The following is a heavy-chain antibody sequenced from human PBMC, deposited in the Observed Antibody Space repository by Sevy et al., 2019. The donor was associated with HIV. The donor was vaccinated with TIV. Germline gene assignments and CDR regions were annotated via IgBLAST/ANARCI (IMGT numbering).Heavy chain of an antibody. CDR1: GGSISSSSYY. V-gene: IGHV4-39*01. J-gene: IGHJ3*02. Sequence: SETLSLTCTVSGGSISSSSYYWGWIRQPPGKGLEWIGSIYYSGSPYYNPSLKSRVTISVDTSKNQFSLKLSSVTAADTAVYYCASHYGSGSYAAFDIWGQGTLVTVSS. CDR3: ASHYGSGSYAAFDI. CDR2: IYYSGSP. D-gene: IGHD3-10*01.